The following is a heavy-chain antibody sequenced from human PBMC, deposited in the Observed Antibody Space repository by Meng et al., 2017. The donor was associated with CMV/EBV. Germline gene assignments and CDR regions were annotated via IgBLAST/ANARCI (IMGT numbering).Heavy chain of an antibody. J-gene: IGHJ5*02. CDR3: ARDIDIVVVPAAIVGLDP. V-gene: IGHV1-69*04. D-gene: IGHD2-2*02. CDR2: IIPILGIA. Sequence: TFSRYTISWVRQAPGQGLEWMGRIIPILGIANYAQKFQGRVTITADKSTSTAYMELSSLRSEDTAVYYCARDIDIVVVPAAIVGLDPWGEGTLVTVSS. CDR1: TFSRYT.